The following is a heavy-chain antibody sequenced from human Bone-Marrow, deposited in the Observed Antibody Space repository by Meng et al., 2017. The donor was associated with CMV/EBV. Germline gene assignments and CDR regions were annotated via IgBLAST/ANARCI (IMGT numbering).Heavy chain of an antibody. CDR1: GFPFSTYG. J-gene: IGHJ4*02. D-gene: IGHD1-14*01. Sequence: GGSLRLSCTASGFPFSTYGMHWVRQAPGKGLEWVALIKLDGTYKYYADSAKGRFTISRDNSKNTLYLQMNSLRGEDTAVYYCAKDQRDGISYLDYWGQGTLVTASS. CDR2: IKLDGTYK. V-gene: IGHV3-30*02. CDR3: AKDQRDGISYLDY.